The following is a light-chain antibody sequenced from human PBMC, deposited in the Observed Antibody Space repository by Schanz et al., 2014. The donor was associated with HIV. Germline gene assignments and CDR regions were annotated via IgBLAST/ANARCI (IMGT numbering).Light chain of an antibody. CDR2: GAS. J-gene: IGKJ1*01. V-gene: IGKV3-20*01. Sequence: EIVMTQSPATLSVSPGERATLSCRASQSVSNNLAWYQQKPGQAPRLLISGASTRATGIPARFSGSGSGTXFTLSISRLEPEDFAVYYCQQYGSSPPWTFGQGTKVEIK. CDR3: QQYGSSPPWT. CDR1: QSVSNN.